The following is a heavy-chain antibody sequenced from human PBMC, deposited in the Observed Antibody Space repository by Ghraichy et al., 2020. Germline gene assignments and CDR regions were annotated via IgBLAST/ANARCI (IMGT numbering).Heavy chain of an antibody. V-gene: IGHV6-1*01. CDR2: TYYRSKFYN. CDR1: GDSVSTNSAA. J-gene: IGHJ5*02. D-gene: IGHD3-22*01. CDR3: ARVGLNYDFFDP. Sequence: SQTLSLTCAISGDSVSTNSAAWNWIRQSPLRGLEWLGRTYYRSKFYNDYAESVKSRIIINPDTSKNQFSLQLNSVTPEDTAVYYCARVGLNYDFFDPWGQETLVTVPS.